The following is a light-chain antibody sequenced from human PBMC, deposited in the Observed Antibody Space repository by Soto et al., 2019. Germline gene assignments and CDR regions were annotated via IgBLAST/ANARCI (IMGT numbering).Light chain of an antibody. CDR1: SSNIGAGYD. V-gene: IGLV1-40*01. J-gene: IGLJ1*01. CDR2: GNN. Sequence: QSVLTQPPSVSGAPGQWVTISCTGSSSNIGAGYDVYWYQQLPGTAPKLLIYGNNNRPSGVPDRLSGSKSGTSASLANTGLQSQDEAEYYCQSYDSSLSGYVFGTGTKLTVL. CDR3: QSYDSSLSGYV.